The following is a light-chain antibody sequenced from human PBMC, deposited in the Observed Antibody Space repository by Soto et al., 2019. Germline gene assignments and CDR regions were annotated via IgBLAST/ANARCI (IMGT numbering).Light chain of an antibody. V-gene: IGKV3D-15*01. CDR2: DAS. J-gene: IGKJ4*01. Sequence: IVLTQSPATLSLSPGERATVSCRASQSVSSYLAWYQQKPGQPPRLLIYDASTRATGIPARFRGSGSGTEFTLTISYLRPEDFAVYFCQQYHDWVTFGGGTKVDI. CDR3: QQYHDWVT. CDR1: QSVSSY.